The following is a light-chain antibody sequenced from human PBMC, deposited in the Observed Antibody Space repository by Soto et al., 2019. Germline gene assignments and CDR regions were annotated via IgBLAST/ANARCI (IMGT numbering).Light chain of an antibody. CDR1: NIGSKS. V-gene: IGLV3-21*04. CDR3: QVWDSSSDHLV. Sequence: SYELTQPPSVSVAPGKTARITCGGNNIGSKSVHWYQQKPGQAPVLVIYYDSNPPSGIPERFSGSNSGNTATLTISRVEAGDEADYYCQVWDSSSDHLVFGGGTKLTVL. J-gene: IGLJ2*01. CDR2: YDS.